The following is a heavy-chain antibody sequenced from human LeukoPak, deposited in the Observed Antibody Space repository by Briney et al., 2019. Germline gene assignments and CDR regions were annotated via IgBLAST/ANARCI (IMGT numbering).Heavy chain of an antibody. CDR3: ARDVTTPFPYYYYYGMDV. CDR1: GFTFSSYA. CDR2: ISGSGGST. D-gene: IGHD4-17*01. V-gene: IGHV3-23*01. Sequence: GGSLRLSCAASGFTFSSYAMSWVRQAPGKGLEWVSAISGSGGSTYYADSVKGRFTISRDNSKNTLYLQMNSLRAEDTAVYYCARDVTTPFPYYYYYGMDVWGQGTTVTVSS. J-gene: IGHJ6*02.